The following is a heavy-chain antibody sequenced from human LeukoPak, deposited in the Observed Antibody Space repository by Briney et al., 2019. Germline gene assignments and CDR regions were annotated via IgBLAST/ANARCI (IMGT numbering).Heavy chain of an antibody. V-gene: IGHV3-53*01. Sequence: GGSLRLSCAASGFTVSSSYMSWVRQAPGRGLEWVSVIYSGGSTCYADSVKGRFTISRDNSKNTLYLQMNSLRAEDTAVYYCASQRGYSYGYYYYYMDVWGKGTTVTVSS. D-gene: IGHD5-18*01. CDR1: GFTVSSSY. J-gene: IGHJ6*03. CDR2: IYSGGST. CDR3: ASQRGYSYGYYYYYMDV.